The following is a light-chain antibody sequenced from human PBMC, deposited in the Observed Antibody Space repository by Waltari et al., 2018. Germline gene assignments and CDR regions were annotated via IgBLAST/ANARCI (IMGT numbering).Light chain of an antibody. Sequence: EFVLTQSPGPLSLSPGASATLSLRASQTVRTTYLAWYQQKPGQAPNLLIYGASSRATGIPDRFSGSGSGTDFSLTISSLEPEDFAVYYCQQYDISPLTFGGGTKVEIK. J-gene: IGKJ4*01. V-gene: IGKV3-20*01. CDR2: GAS. CDR3: QQYDISPLT. CDR1: QTVRTTY.